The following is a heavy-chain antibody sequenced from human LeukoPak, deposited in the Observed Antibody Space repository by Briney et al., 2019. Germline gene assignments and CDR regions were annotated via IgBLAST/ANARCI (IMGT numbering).Heavy chain of an antibody. J-gene: IGHJ4*02. CDR3: ARGDGAAGRVFDY. CDR1: GYTFTSFY. Sequence: ASVKVSCNASGYTFTSFYIYWVRQAPGQGLEWMGIINPSGGSTKYAQKFQGRVTMTGDTSTSTVYMELSSLRSEDTAVYYCARGDGAAGRVFDYWGQGTLINVPS. V-gene: IGHV1-46*01. CDR2: INPSGGST. D-gene: IGHD6-13*01.